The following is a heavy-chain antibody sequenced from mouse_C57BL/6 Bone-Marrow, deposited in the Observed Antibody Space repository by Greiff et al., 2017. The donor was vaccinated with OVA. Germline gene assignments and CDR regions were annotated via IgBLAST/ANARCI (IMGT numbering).Heavy chain of an antibody. J-gene: IGHJ4*01. V-gene: IGHV6-6*01. Sequence: EVQGVESGGGLVQPGGSMKLSCAASGFTFSDAWMDWVRQSPEKGLEWVAEIRNKANNHATYYAESVKGRFTISRDDSKSSVYLQMNSLRAEDTGIYYCTVNCLYAMDYWGQGTSVTVSS. D-gene: IGHD4-1*01. CDR2: IRNKANNHAT. CDR3: TVNCLYAMDY. CDR1: GFTFSDAW.